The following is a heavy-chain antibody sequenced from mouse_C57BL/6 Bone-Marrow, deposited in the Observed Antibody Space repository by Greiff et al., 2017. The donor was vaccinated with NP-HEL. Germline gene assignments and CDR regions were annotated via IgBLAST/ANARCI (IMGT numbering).Heavy chain of an antibody. J-gene: IGHJ2*01. V-gene: IGHV14-4*01. D-gene: IGHD1-1*01. CDR3: TTGGTSVVDY. Sequence: EVQLQQSGAELVRPGASVKLSCTASGFNFKDDYMHWVKQRPEQGLEWIGWIDPENGDTEYASKFQGKATITADTSSNTAYLQLSSLTSEDTSVYYCTTGGTSVVDYWGKGTTLTVSS. CDR1: GFNFKDDY. CDR2: IDPENGDT.